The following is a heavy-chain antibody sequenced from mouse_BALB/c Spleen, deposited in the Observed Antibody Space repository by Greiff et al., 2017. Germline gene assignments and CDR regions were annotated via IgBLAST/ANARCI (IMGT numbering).Heavy chain of an antibody. Sequence: VQLKESGPSLVQPSQSLSITCTVSGFSLTSYGVHWVRQSPGKGLEWLGVIWRGGSTDYNAAFMSRLSITKDNSKSQVFFKMNSLQADDTAIYYCAKNSDDYPYAMDYWGQGTSVTVSS. D-gene: IGHD2-4*01. CDR2: IWRGGST. CDR1: GFSLTSYG. CDR3: AKNSDDYPYAMDY. V-gene: IGHV2-5-1*01. J-gene: IGHJ4*01.